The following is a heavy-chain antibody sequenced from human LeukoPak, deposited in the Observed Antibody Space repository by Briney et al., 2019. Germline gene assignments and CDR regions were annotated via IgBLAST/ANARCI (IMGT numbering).Heavy chain of an antibody. CDR3: ARHSGVYYDSSGYFRPPYYFDY. CDR1: GFTFSSYE. J-gene: IGHJ4*02. Sequence: PGGSLRLSCAASGFTFSSYEMNWIRQPPGKGLEWIGSIYYSGSTYYNPSLKSRVTISVDTSKNQFSLKLSSVTAADTAVYYCARHSGVYYDSSGYFRPPYYFDYWGQGTLVTVSS. D-gene: IGHD3-22*01. CDR2: IYYSGST. V-gene: IGHV4-39*01.